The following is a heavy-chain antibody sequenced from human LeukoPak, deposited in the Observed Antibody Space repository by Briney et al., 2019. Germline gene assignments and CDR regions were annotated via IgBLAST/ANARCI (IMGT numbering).Heavy chain of an antibody. CDR1: GGSISSGGYY. CDR2: IYHSGST. D-gene: IGHD2-2*01. J-gene: IGHJ3*02. Sequence: SQTLSLTCTVSGGSISSGGYYWSWIRQPPGKGLEWIGYIYHSGSTYYNPSLKSRVTISVDRSKNQFSLKLSSVTAADTAVYYCARKVVPAAMGAFDIWGQGTMVTVSS. CDR3: ARKVVPAAMGAFDI. V-gene: IGHV4-30-2*01.